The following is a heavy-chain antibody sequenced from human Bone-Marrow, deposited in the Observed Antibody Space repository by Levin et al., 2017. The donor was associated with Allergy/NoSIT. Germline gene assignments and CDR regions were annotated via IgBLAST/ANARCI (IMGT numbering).Heavy chain of an antibody. CDR3: ARQAGATMRSWFDP. CDR1: GYTFTNHD. V-gene: IGHV1-18*01. Sequence: ASVKVSCKTSGYTFTNHDINWVRQAPGQGLEWMGWISVYSGDTNYAQKFQGRVTLTTDTSTSTAFMELRNLRSDDTAVYYCARQAGATMRSWFDPWGQGTLVAVSS. CDR2: ISVYSGDT. D-gene: IGHD2-2*01. J-gene: IGHJ5*02.